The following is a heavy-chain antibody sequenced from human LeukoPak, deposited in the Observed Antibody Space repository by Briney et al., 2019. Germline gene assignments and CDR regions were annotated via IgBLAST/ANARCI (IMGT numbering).Heavy chain of an antibody. CDR2: IYSGGTT. CDR1: GSTVSRNY. D-gene: IGHD3-3*01. J-gene: IGHJ6*02. Sequence: GGSLRLSCAASGSTVSRNYMSWVRQAPGEGLEWVSVIYSGGTTYYADSVKGRFTISRDNSKNTVHLQMNSLRAEDTAVYYCARDVGVESSRYYYYYGMDVWGQGTTVTVSS. V-gene: IGHV3-66*01. CDR3: ARDVGVESSRYYYYYGMDV.